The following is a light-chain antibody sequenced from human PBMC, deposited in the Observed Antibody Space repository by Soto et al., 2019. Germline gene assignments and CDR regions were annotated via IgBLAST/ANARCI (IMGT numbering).Light chain of an antibody. J-gene: IGKJ4*01. CDR1: QSISSW. CDR3: QQYNSYPT. Sequence: DIKMTQSPSTLSASVGDRVTITCRASQSISSWLAWYQQKPGKAPNLLIYKASSLESGVPSRFSGSGSGTEFTLTISGLQPDDFATDYCQQYNSYPTFVGVTKVEIK. V-gene: IGKV1-5*03. CDR2: KAS.